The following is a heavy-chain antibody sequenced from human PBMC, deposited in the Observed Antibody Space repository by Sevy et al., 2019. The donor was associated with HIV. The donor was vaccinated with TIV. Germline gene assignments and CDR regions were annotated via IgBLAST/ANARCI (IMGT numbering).Heavy chain of an antibody. J-gene: IGHJ6*02. CDR2: VSYDGSSK. Sequence: GGSLRLSCVGSGFTFRNFGVHWLRQAPGKGLEWLSVVSYDGSSKYYVDSVKGRFIVSRDNSKNTLYLQMNSLRTEDTAVYYCARGGSGDYYYYGVYVWGQGATVTVSS. CDR3: ARGGSGDYYYYGVYV. D-gene: IGHD3-10*01. V-gene: IGHV3-30*03. CDR1: GFTFRNFG.